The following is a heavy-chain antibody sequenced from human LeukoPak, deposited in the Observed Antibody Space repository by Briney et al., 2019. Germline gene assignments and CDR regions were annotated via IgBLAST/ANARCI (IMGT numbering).Heavy chain of an antibody. Sequence: GASVKVSCKASGGTFISYAISWVRQAPGQGLEWMGGIIPIFGTANYAQKFQGRVTITADESTSTAYMELSSLRSEDTAVYYCARGYYDSSGYYYYYGMDVWGQGTTVTVSS. CDR2: IIPIFGTA. CDR3: ARGYYDSSGYYYYYGMDV. J-gene: IGHJ6*02. V-gene: IGHV1-69*13. CDR1: GGTFISYA. D-gene: IGHD3-22*01.